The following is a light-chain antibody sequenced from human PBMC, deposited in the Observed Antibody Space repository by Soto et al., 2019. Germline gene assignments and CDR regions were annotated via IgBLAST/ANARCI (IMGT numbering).Light chain of an antibody. CDR1: SSDVGGYNY. Sequence: QSVLAQPASVSGAPGQSITISCTGASSDVGGYNYVSWYQQHPGKAPKLMIYEVTNRPSGVSNRFSGSKSGNTASLTISGLQAEDEADYYCSSYTSRSTLVFATGTKVTVL. CDR3: SSYTSRSTLV. CDR2: EVT. J-gene: IGLJ1*01. V-gene: IGLV2-14*01.